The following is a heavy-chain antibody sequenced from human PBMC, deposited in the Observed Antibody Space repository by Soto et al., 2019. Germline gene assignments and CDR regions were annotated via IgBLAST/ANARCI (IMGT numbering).Heavy chain of an antibody. CDR3: VTQYSTYIWNDAGVDS. CDR1: GFTFNIYT. Sequence: QVHLVESGGGVVQPGGSLRLSCAASGFTFNIYTLHWVRQAPGKGLEWVASVSHDGVNKHYADSVKGRFTISRDNSKSTLVPQINSLSSEDTAIYFCVTQYSTYIWNDAGVDSWGQGTLLTVSS. D-gene: IGHD1-20*01. J-gene: IGHJ5*01. CDR2: VSHDGVNK. V-gene: IGHV3-30-3*01.